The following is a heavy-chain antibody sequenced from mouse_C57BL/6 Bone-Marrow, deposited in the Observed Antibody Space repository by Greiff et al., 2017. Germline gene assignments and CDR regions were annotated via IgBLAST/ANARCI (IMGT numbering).Heavy chain of an antibody. J-gene: IGHJ3*01. V-gene: IGHV3-6*01. CDR2: ISYDGSN. CDR1: GYSITSGYY. CDR3: ARDMGYGSSYGFAY. D-gene: IGHD1-1*01. Sequence: EVQLVESGPGLVKPSQSLSLTCSVTGYSITSGYYWNWIRQFPGNKLEWMGYISYDGSNNYNPSLKNRISITRDTAKNQFCLKLHSLTTEDTATYYCARDMGYGSSYGFAYWGQGTLVTVSA.